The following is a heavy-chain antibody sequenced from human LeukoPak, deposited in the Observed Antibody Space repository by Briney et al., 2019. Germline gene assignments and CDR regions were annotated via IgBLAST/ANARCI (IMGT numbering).Heavy chain of an antibody. D-gene: IGHD3-22*01. J-gene: IGHJ4*02. CDR2: ISSSSSYI. Sequence: SGGSLRLSCAASGFTFSSYSMNWVRQAPGKGLEWVSSISSSSSYIYYADSVKGRFTISRDNAKNSLYLQMNSLRAEDTAVYYCARVSPHYYDSSGLTEVWGQGTLVTVSS. CDR3: ARVSPHYYDSSGLTEV. CDR1: GFTFSSYS. V-gene: IGHV3-21*01.